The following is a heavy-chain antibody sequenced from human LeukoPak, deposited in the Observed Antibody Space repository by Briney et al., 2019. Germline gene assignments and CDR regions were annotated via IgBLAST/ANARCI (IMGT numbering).Heavy chain of an antibody. D-gene: IGHD2-21*02. J-gene: IGHJ4*02. V-gene: IGHV4-59*01. CDR2: MHYTGSR. CDR1: GGSISGFY. Sequence: SETLSLTCNVSGGSISGFYWSWIRQSPEKRLECIGYMHYTGSRNYSPSLESRVTMSVDTAQDQFSLRLRSVTAADTAVYYCARVLPCGGDCFSFDTWGQGTLVTVSS. CDR3: ARVLPCGGDCFSFDT.